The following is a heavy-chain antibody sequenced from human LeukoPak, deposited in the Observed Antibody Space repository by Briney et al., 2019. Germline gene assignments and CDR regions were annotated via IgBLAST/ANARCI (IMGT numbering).Heavy chain of an antibody. Sequence: PSETLSLTCTVSGGSISSGGYSWSWSRQHPGKGREWIGYIYYSGTTYYNPSLKSRVTISVDTSKNQFSLKLSSVTAADTAIYYCARDRTLYSGHYFDYWGQGTLVTVSS. V-gene: IGHV4-31*03. J-gene: IGHJ4*02. D-gene: IGHD4-11*01. CDR1: GGSISSGGYS. CDR3: ARDRTLYSGHYFDY. CDR2: IYYSGTT.